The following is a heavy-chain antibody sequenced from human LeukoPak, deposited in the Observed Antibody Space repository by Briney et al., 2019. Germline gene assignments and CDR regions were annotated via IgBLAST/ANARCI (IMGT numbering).Heavy chain of an antibody. CDR3: ARGGYCTNGVCEYYFDY. CDR1: GFTFSSYS. Sequence: PGGSLRLSGAASGFTFSSYSMNWVRQAPGKGLEWVSSISSSSSYIYYADSVKGRFTISRDNAKNSLYLQMNSLRAEDTAVYYCARGGYCTNGVCEYYFDYWGQGTLVTVSS. V-gene: IGHV3-21*01. J-gene: IGHJ4*02. CDR2: ISSSSSYI. D-gene: IGHD2-8*01.